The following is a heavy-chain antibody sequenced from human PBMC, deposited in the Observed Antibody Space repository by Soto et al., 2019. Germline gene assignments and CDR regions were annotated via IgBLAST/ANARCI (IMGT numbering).Heavy chain of an antibody. D-gene: IGHD5-12*01. CDR1: GFTFSSYW. CDR3: ARDGPRDGYNYGPDAFDI. CDR2: IKQDGSEK. J-gene: IGHJ3*02. V-gene: IGHV3-7*05. Sequence: GGSLRLSCAASGFTFSSYWMSWVRQAPGKGLEWVANIKQDGSEKYYVDSVKGRFTISRDNAKNSLYLQMNSLRAEDTAVYYCARDGPRDGYNYGPDAFDIWGQGTMVTVSS.